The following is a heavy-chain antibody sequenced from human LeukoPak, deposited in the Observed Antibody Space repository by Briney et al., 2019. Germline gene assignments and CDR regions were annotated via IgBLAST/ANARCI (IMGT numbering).Heavy chain of an antibody. Sequence: GGSLRLSCAASGFTFSDYWMTWVRQAPGKGLEWVANIKQDGSEGYYVDSVKGRFTVSRDNAKSSLYLQLNSLRAEDTAVYYCAIPGTTFEDIVVVPAWSDAFDIWGQGTMVTVSS. CDR2: IKQDGSEG. CDR1: GFTFSDYW. D-gene: IGHD2-2*01. V-gene: IGHV3-7*01. J-gene: IGHJ3*02. CDR3: AIPGTTFEDIVVVPAWSDAFDI.